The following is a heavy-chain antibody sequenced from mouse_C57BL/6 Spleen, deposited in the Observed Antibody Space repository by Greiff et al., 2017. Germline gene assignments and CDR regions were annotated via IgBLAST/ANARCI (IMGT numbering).Heavy chain of an antibody. CDR1: GFTFSSYG. CDR2: ISSGGSYT. V-gene: IGHV5-6*01. CDR3: AREGEGQLRLQDY. D-gene: IGHD3-2*02. Sequence: EVQLVESGGDLVKPGGSLKLSCAASGFTFSSYGMSWVRQTPDKRLEWVATISSGGSYTYYPDGVKGRFTISRDNAKNTLYLQMSSLKAEDTAMYYCAREGEGQLRLQDYWGKGASVTVDS. J-gene: IGHJ4*01.